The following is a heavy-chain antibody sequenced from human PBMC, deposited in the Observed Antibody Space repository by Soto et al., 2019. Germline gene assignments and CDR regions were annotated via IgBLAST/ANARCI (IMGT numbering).Heavy chain of an antibody. CDR2: ISYDGSNK. Sequence: QVQLVESGGGVVQPGRSLRLSCAASGFTFSSYGMHWVRQAPGKGLEWVAVISYDGSNKYYADSVKGRFTISRDNSKNTLYLQMNSLRAEDTAVYYCAKDRDSSGYYLYYFDYWGQGTLVTVSS. D-gene: IGHD3-22*01. CDR3: AKDRDSSGYYLYYFDY. V-gene: IGHV3-30*18. J-gene: IGHJ4*02. CDR1: GFTFSSYG.